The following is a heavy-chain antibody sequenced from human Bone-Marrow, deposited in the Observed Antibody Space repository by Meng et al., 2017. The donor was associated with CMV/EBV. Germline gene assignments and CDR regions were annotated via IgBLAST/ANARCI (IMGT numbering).Heavy chain of an antibody. CDR1: GFTFSNAW. CDR3: TTADYLVVPGAIYPFDI. J-gene: IGHJ3*02. V-gene: IGHV3-15*01. Sequence: GESLKISCAASGFTFSNAWMSWVRQAPGKGLEWVGRIKSKTDGGTTDYAAPVKGRFTISRDDSKNTLYLQMNSLKTEDTAVYYCTTADYLVVPGAIYPFDIRGQGAMVTVSS. D-gene: IGHD2-2*01. CDR2: IKSKTDGGTT.